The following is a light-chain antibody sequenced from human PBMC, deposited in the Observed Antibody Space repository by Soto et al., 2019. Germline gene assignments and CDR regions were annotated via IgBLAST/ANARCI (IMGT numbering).Light chain of an antibody. J-gene: IGKJ4*01. CDR1: QSISSY. CDR3: QQSYSTPLT. CDR2: AAS. Sequence: DIQMTQSPSSLSASVGDRVTITCRASQSISSYLNWYQQKPGKAPKLLIYAASCLQSGVPSRFSGSGSGTDFTLTISSLQPEDFATYYCQQSYSTPLTFGGGTKV. V-gene: IGKV1-39*01.